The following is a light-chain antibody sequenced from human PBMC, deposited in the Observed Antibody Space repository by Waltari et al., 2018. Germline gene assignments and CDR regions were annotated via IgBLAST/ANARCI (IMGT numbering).Light chain of an antibody. J-gene: IGLJ1*01. V-gene: IGLV1-40*01. CDR1: SSNIGAGYD. Sequence: QSVLTQPPSVSGAPGQRVTISCTGSSSNIGAGYDVHWYQHLPRTAPKLLIYGNSNRPSGVPDRFSVSKSGTSASLAISGLQAEDEADYYCQSYDRSLSGYVFGSGTKVTVL. CDR2: GNS. CDR3: QSYDRSLSGYV.